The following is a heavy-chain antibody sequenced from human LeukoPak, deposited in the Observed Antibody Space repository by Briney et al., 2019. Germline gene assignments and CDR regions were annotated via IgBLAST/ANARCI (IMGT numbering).Heavy chain of an antibody. D-gene: IGHD4-11*01. J-gene: IGHJ5*02. CDR1: GGSFSGYY. V-gene: IGHV4-34*01. Sequence: SETLSLTCAVYGGSFSGYYWSWTRQPPGNGLEWIGEINHSGSTNYNPSLKSRVTISVDTSKNQFSLKLSSVTAADTAVYYCARVGDSKVWFDPWGQGTLVTVSS. CDR3: ARVGDSKVWFDP. CDR2: INHSGST.